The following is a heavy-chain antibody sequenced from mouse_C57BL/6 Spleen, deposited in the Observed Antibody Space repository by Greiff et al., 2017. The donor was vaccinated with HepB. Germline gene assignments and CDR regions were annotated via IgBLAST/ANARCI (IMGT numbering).Heavy chain of an antibody. D-gene: IGHD1-1*01. CDR1: GFNFKDYY. Sequence: VQLQQPGAELVKPGASVKLSCTASGFNFKDYYMHWVKQRTEQGLEWIGRIDPEDGETKYAPKFQGKATITADTSSITAYLQLSSLTSVDTAVYYCAGEDGSSGARAMDYWGQGTSVTVSS. CDR3: AGEDGSSGARAMDY. CDR2: IDPEDGET. V-gene: IGHV14-2*01. J-gene: IGHJ4*01.